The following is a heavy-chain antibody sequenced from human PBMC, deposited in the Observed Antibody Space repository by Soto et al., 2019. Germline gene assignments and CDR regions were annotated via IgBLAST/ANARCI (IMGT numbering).Heavy chain of an antibody. CDR3: TRGGRAITRHFDY. CDR1: GFTFSSYS. V-gene: IGHV3-21*02. CDR2: ISSSSTYI. D-gene: IGHD3-10*01. J-gene: IGHJ4*02. Sequence: EVQLVESGGDLVKPGGSLRLSCVDSGFTFSSYSMNWVRQAPGKGLEWVSSISSSSTYIYYADSVKGRFTISRDNAKNSLYLQMNSLRAEDTAVYYCTRGGRAITRHFDYWGQGTLVTVSS.